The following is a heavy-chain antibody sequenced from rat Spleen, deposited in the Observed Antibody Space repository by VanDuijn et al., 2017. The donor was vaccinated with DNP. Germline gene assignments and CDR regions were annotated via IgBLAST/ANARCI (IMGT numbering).Heavy chain of an antibody. J-gene: IGHJ2*01. CDR1: GFSFSDYD. V-gene: IGHV5-27*01. CDR2: MSPTTRSS. D-gene: IGHD1-4*01. CDR3: TTTGIRD. Sequence: EVQLVESGGGLVQPGRSLKLSCAASGFSFSDYDMAWVRQAPTKGLEWVACMSPTTRSSYYRDSVRGRFPISRDNAKSTLYLQMTSLRSEDTAVYYCTTTGIRDWGQGVMVTVSS.